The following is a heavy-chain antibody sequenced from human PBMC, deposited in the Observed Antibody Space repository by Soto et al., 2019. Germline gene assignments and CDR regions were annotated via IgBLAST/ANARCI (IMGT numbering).Heavy chain of an antibody. CDR1: GGSISSGGYY. CDR2: IYYSGRT. CDR3: ARDFTDSSGPTLGMGV. V-gene: IGHV4-31*03. Sequence: QVQLQESGPGLVKPSQTLSLTCTVSGGSISSGGYYWSWIRQHPGKGLEWIGYIYYSGRTDYNPSLKRRVTISVDTSKNQFSQKLSSVTAADTAVYYCARDFTDSSGPTLGMGVWGQGTTVTVSS. D-gene: IGHD6-19*01. J-gene: IGHJ6*02.